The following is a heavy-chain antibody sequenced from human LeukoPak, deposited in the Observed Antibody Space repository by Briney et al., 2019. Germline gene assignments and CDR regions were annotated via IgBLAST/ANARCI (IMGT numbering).Heavy chain of an antibody. CDR3: AKSLGYGDFTWDYFDY. J-gene: IGHJ4*02. V-gene: IGHV3-9*01. CDR1: GFTFDDYA. Sequence: GGSLRLSCAASGFTFDDYAMDWVRQAPGKGLEWVSGISWNSGSIGYADSVKGRFTISGDNAKNSLYLQMNSLRAEDTALYYCAKSLGYGDFTWDYFDYWGQGTLVTVSS. CDR2: ISWNSGSI. D-gene: IGHD4-17*01.